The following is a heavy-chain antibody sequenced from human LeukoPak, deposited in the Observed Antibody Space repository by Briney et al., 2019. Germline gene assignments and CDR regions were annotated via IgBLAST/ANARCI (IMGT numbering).Heavy chain of an antibody. J-gene: IGHJ4*02. CDR3: AKGKRYPDY. D-gene: IGHD1-1*01. CDR2: LNLDGSDK. V-gene: IGHV3-7*03. CDR1: GFTFSESW. Sequence: GGSLRLSCVVSGFTFSESWMSWVRQAPGKGLGWVASLNLDGSDKYYVHSVKGRFTISRDNAKNSLYLQMDSLRVEDTAVYYCAKGKRYPDYWGQGTLVTVSS.